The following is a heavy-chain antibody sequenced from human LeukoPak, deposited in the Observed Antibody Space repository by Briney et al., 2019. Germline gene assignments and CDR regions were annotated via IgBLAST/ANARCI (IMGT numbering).Heavy chain of an antibody. CDR2: ISSSGSTT. CDR1: GFTFSSYE. J-gene: IGHJ4*02. CDR3: TTDYYDYVWGSHRPDY. D-gene: IGHD3-16*02. V-gene: IGHV3-48*03. Sequence: GGSLRLSCAASGFTFSSYEMNWVRQAPGKGLEWVSYISSSGSTTYYADSVKGRFTISRDNAKNSLYLQMNSLRAEDTAMYYCTTDYYDYVWGSHRPDYWGQGTLVTVSS.